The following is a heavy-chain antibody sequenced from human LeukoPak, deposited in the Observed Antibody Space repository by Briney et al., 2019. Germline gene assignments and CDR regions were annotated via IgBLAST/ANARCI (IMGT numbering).Heavy chain of an antibody. V-gene: IGHV3-23*01. D-gene: IGHD3-9*01. Sequence: GGSLRLSCAASGFTVGSYAMSWVRQAPGKGLEWVSAISTSGGRTYYADSVRGRFTISRDISKNTLYLQMSSLRVEDTAVYYCAKDERGEYYDILTGYYPQTFDYWGQGTLVTVSS. CDR2: ISTSGGRT. CDR1: GFTVGSYA. J-gene: IGHJ4*02. CDR3: AKDERGEYYDILTGYYPQTFDY.